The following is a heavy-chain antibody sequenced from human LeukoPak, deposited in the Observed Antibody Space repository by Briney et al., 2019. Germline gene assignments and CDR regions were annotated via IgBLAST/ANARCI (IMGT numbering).Heavy chain of an antibody. D-gene: IGHD3-3*01. CDR1: GGSISSGDYY. CDR3: AQGEFLEWLPLDY. V-gene: IGHV4-30-4*08. CDR2: IYYSGST. Sequence: SETLSLTCTVSGGSISSGDYYWSWIRQPPGKGLEWIWYIYYSGSTYYNPSLKSRVTISVDTSKNQFSLKLSSVTAADTAVYYCAQGEFLEWLPLDYWGQGTLVTVSS. J-gene: IGHJ4*02.